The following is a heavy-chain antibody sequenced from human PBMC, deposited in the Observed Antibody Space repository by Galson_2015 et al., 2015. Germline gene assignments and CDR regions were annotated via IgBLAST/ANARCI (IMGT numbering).Heavy chain of an antibody. CDR2: IIPILGIA. CDR1: GGTFSSYT. V-gene: IGHV1-69*02. Sequence: SVKVSCKASGGTFSSYTISWVRQAPGQGLEWMGRIIPILGIANYAQKFQGRVTITADKSTSTAYMELSSLRSEDTAVYYCARIGTDGDYFWFDPWGQGTLVTVSS. D-gene: IGHD4-17*01. J-gene: IGHJ5*02. CDR3: ARIGTDGDYFWFDP.